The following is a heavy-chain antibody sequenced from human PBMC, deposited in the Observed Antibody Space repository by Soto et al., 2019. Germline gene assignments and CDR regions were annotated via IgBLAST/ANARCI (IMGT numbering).Heavy chain of an antibody. Sequence: QVQLVESGGGVVQPGRSLRLSCAASGFTFSSYAMHWVRQAPGKGLEWVAVISYDGSNKYYADSVKGRFTISRDNSKSTLYLQMNSLRAEDTAVYYCARDRAAVAGPIDYWGQGTLVTVSS. CDR1: GFTFSSYA. D-gene: IGHD6-19*01. V-gene: IGHV3-30-3*01. J-gene: IGHJ4*02. CDR2: ISYDGSNK. CDR3: ARDRAAVAGPIDY.